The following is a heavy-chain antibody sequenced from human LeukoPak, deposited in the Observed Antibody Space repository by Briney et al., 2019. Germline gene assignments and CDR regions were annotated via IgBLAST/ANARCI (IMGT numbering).Heavy chain of an antibody. CDR1: GFTFSSYA. V-gene: IGHV3-23*01. CDR2: ISGSGGST. D-gene: IGHD6-19*01. Sequence: GGSLRLSCAASGFTFSSYAMSWVRQAPGKGLDWVSAISGSGGSTYYADSVKGRFTISRDNSKNTLYLQMNSLRAEDTAVYYCATGSSGGDWFDPWGQGTLVTVSS. CDR3: ATGSSGGDWFDP. J-gene: IGHJ5*02.